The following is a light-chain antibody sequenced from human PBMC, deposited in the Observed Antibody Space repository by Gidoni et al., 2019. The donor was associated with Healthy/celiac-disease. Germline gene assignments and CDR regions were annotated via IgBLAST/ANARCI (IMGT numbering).Light chain of an antibody. CDR1: QRVSSSY. CDR2: GAS. J-gene: IGKJ2*01. CDR3: QQYGSSPYT. V-gene: IGKV3-20*01. Sequence: DIVLTQSPGTLSLSPGERATLSSRASQRVSSSYLAWYQQKPGQAPRLLIYGASSRATGIPDRFSGSGSGTDFTLTISRLEPEDFAVYYCQQYGSSPYTFGQGTKLEIK.